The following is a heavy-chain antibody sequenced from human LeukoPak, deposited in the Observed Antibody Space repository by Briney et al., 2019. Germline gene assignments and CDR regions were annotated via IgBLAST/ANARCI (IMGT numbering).Heavy chain of an antibody. CDR2: IYYSGST. Sequence: PSETLSLTCTVSGGSISSSSYYWGWIRQPPGKGLEWIGSIYYSGSTYYNPSLKSRVPISVDTSKNQFSLKLSSVTAADTAVYYCARLDVAAAGPYYFDYWGQGTLVTVSS. CDR1: GGSISSSSYY. J-gene: IGHJ4*02. V-gene: IGHV4-39*01. D-gene: IGHD6-13*01. CDR3: ARLDVAAAGPYYFDY.